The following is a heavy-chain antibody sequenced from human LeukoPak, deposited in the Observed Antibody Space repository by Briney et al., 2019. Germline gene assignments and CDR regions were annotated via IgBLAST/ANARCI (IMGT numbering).Heavy chain of an antibody. Sequence: GGSLRLSCATSGFTFSSYWMSWVRQAPGKGLEWVANIKQDGSEKTYVDSVKGRFTISRDNAKNSQYLQMNSLRAEDTAVYYCARWAYTSGWYYLDSWGQGTLVTVSS. V-gene: IGHV3-7*04. D-gene: IGHD6-19*01. CDR1: GFTFSSYW. J-gene: IGHJ4*02. CDR2: IKQDGSEK. CDR3: ARWAYTSGWYYLDS.